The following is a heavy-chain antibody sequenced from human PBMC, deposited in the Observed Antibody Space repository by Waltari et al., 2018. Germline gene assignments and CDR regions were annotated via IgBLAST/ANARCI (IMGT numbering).Heavy chain of an antibody. CDR2: IYSGGST. CDR1: GFTVSSNY. J-gene: IGHJ6*02. D-gene: IGHD3-22*01. V-gene: IGHV3-53*01. Sequence: EVQLVESGGGLIQPGGSLRLSCAASGFTVSSNYMSWVRQAPGKGLEWVSVIYSGGSTYYADSVKGRFTISRDNPKNTLYLQMNSLRAEDTAVYYCARSSSGYYGVDGMDVWGQGTTVTVSS. CDR3: ARSSSGYYGVDGMDV.